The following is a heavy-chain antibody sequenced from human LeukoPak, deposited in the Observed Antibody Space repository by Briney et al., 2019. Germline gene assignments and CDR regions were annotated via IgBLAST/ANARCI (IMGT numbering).Heavy chain of an antibody. Sequence: GGSLRLSCAASGFTFSSYAMHWVRQAPGKGLEYVSAISSNGGSTYYANSVKGRFTISRDNSKNTLYLRMGSLRAEDMAVYYCARVGYSYGHGGNFDYWGQGTLVTVSS. CDR2: ISSNGGST. J-gene: IGHJ4*02. D-gene: IGHD5-18*01. CDR1: GFTFSSYA. CDR3: ARVGYSYGHGGNFDY. V-gene: IGHV3-64*01.